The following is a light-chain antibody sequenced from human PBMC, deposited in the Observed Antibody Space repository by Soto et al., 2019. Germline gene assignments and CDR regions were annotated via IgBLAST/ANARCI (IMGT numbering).Light chain of an antibody. Sequence: DIQMTQAPSTLSASVGDRVIITCRASQSISSCLAWYQQKPGKDPNLLIYKASALKSGDPSRFSGSGSGTEFTLTISSPPPDEFATYYCQQYDIDSWTFGQWTKVEIK. CDR1: QSISSC. J-gene: IGKJ1*01. CDR2: KAS. CDR3: QQYDIDSWT. V-gene: IGKV1-5*03.